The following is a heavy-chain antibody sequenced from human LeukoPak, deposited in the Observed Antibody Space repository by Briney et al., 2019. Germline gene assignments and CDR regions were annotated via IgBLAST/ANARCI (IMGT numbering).Heavy chain of an antibody. CDR1: GGSISSHY. J-gene: IGHJ6*03. CDR3: ATGQVDYFYYVDV. CDR2: IYYSGAT. V-gene: IGHV4-59*11. Sequence: PSETLSLTCSVSGGSISSHYWSWIRQPPGKGPEWIGYIYYSGATNYNPSLISRVTISVDTSKNQFSLKVTSVTAADTAVYYCATGQVDYFYYVDVWGKGTTVTVSS.